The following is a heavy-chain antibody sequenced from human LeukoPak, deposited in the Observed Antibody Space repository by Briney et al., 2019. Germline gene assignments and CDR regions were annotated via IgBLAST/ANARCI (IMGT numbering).Heavy chain of an antibody. J-gene: IGHJ5*02. Sequence: GGSLRLSCAASGFTFSSYWMSWVRQAPGKGLEFVSVISSNGGSTNYANSVKGRFTISRDNSKNTLYLQMGSLRTDDTAVYYCARDNRAFDPWGQGTLVTVSS. D-gene: IGHD3-16*02. V-gene: IGHV3-64*01. CDR3: ARDNRAFDP. CDR2: ISSNGGST. CDR1: GFTFSSYW.